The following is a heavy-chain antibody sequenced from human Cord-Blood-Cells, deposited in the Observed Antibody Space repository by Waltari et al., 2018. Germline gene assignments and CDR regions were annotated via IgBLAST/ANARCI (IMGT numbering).Heavy chain of an antibody. D-gene: IGHD1-26*01. CDR1: GYTFTSYY. J-gene: IGHJ4*02. CDR2: INPGGGST. Sequence: QVQLVQSGAEVKKPGASVKVSCKASGYTFTSYYMHWVRQAPGQGLEWMGIINPGGGSTSYAQKFQGRVTMTRDTSTSTVYMELSSLRSEDTAVYYCARARPRYSGSYYYFDYWGQGTLVTVSS. CDR3: ARARPRYSGSYYYFDY. V-gene: IGHV1-46*03.